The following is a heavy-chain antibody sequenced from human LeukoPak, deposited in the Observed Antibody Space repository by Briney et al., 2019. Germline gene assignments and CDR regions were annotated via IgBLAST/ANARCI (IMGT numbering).Heavy chain of an antibody. J-gene: IGHJ4*02. D-gene: IGHD3-10*01. CDR1: GLTFSSYA. Sequence: PGGSLRLSCAASGLTFSSYAMSWVPQAPGKGEGRGSAISGSVSSTYYANAVKGRFTISRDNSKNTLYLQMNSLRAEDTAVYYCAKEDYGSGSYNPYYFDYWGQGTLVTVSS. CDR2: ISGSVSST. CDR3: AKEDYGSGSYNPYYFDY. V-gene: IGHV3-23*01.